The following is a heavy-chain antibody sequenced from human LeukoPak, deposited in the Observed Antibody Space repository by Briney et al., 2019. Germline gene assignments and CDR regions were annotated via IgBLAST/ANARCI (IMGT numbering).Heavy chain of an antibody. J-gene: IGHJ4*02. V-gene: IGHV1-18*01. Sequence: ASVKVSCKASGYTXTRYGITWVRQAPGQGLDWMGWISTYNGDTKYAQKLQGRVTMTRDTSTNTVYMELRSLRSDDTAVYYCARDPSNSSGWYIFFDFWGQGTLVAVSS. CDR2: ISTYNGDT. CDR3: ARDPSNSSGWYIFFDF. D-gene: IGHD6-19*01. CDR1: GYTXTRYG.